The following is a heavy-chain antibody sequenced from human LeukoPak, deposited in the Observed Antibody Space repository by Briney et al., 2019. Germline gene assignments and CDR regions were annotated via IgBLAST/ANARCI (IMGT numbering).Heavy chain of an antibody. CDR3: ARARAMTTVTNGFDY. CDR1: GGSFSGYY. J-gene: IGHJ4*02. Sequence: SETLSLTCAVYGGSFSGYYWSWIRQPSGKGLEWIGSIYHSGSTYYNPSLKGRVTISVDTSKNQFSLKLSSVTAADTAVYYCARARAMTTVTNGFDYWGQGTLVTVSS. V-gene: IGHV4-34*01. CDR2: IYHSGST. D-gene: IGHD4-17*01.